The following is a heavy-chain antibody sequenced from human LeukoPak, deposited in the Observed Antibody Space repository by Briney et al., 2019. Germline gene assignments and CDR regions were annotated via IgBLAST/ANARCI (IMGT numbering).Heavy chain of an antibody. V-gene: IGHV3-23*01. CDR3: AKSREWLLLPYYFDY. Sequence: PGGSLRLSCAASGFTFSSYAMSWVRQAPGKGLEWVSAISGSGGSTYYADSVKGRFTISRDNSKNTLYLQTNSLRAEDTAVYYCAKSREWLLLPYYFDYWGQGTLVTVSS. D-gene: IGHD3-22*01. CDR1: GFTFSSYA. J-gene: IGHJ4*02. CDR2: ISGSGGST.